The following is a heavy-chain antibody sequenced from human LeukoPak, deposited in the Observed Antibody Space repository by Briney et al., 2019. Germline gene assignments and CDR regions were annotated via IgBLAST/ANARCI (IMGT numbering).Heavy chain of an antibody. CDR2: IIPIFGTA. J-gene: IGHJ5*02. V-gene: IGHV1-69*05. D-gene: IGHD6-13*01. CDR1: GGTFSSYA. Sequence: SVKVPCKASGGTFSSYAISWVRQAPGQGLEWMGGIIPIFGTANYAQKFQGRVTITTDESTSTAYMELSSLRSEDTAVYYCARDRDSSLGPYNWFDPWGQGTLVTVSS. CDR3: ARDRDSSLGPYNWFDP.